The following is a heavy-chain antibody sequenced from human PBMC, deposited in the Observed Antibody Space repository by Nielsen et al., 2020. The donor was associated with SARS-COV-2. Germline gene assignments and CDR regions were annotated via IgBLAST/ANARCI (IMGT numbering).Heavy chain of an antibody. CDR1: GFTFSSYS. V-gene: IGHV3-48*02. CDR3: AMLPRDTSTMEGADY. Sequence: GGSLRLSCAASGFTFSSYSMNWVRQAPGKGLEWVSYISSSSSTIYYADSVKGRFTISRDNSKNTLYLQMDSLRNEDSAMYYCAMLPRDTSTMEGADYWGRGTLVTVPS. J-gene: IGHJ4*02. D-gene: IGHD5-18*01. CDR2: ISSSSSTI.